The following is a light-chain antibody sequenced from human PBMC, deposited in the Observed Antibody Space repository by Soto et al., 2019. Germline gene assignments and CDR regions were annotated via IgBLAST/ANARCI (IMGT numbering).Light chain of an antibody. J-gene: IGKJ5*01. Sequence: EIVLTQSPGTLSLSPGERATLSCRASQSVSSNLAWYQQKHGQAPRLLIYGASTRATGIPARFSGSGSGTEFTLTISSLQSEDFAVYYCQQYDNWPPITFGQGTRLEN. CDR1: QSVSSN. CDR3: QQYDNWPPIT. CDR2: GAS. V-gene: IGKV3-15*01.